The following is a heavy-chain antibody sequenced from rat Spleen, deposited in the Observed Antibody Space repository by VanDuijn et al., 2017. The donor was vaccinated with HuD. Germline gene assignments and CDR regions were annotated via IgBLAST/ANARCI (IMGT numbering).Heavy chain of an antibody. D-gene: IGHD1-4*01. CDR3: AREAGIPFHYFAY. Sequence: EVQLVESGGGLVQPGRSLKLSCAASGFIFSDHNMAWVRQAPKKGLEWVATISYDGDIFYYRDSVRGRFTISRENARSTLYLQMDSLRSEDTATYYCAREAGIPFHYFAYWGHGVMVTVSS. CDR1: GFIFSDHN. J-gene: IGHJ2*01. CDR2: ISYDGDIF. V-gene: IGHV5-7*01.